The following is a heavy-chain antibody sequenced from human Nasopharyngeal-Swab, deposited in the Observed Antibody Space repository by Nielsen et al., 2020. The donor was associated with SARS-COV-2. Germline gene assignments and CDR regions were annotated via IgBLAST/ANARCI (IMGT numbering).Heavy chain of an antibody. V-gene: IGHV4-59*13. D-gene: IGHD2-2*01. CDR3: ARVLGSIVVVPAAMPVYAFDI. Sequence: PGKGLEWIGYIYYSGSTNYNPSLKSRVTISVDTSKNQFSLKLSSVTAADTAVYYCARVLGSIVVVPAAMPVYAFDIWGQGTRVTVSS. CDR2: IYYSGST. J-gene: IGHJ3*02.